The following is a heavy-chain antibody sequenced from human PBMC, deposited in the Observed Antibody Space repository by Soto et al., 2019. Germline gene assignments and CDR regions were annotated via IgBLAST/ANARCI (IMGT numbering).Heavy chain of an antibody. CDR1: GYTFTGYD. CDR3: ARGILTTVTGWFDP. J-gene: IGHJ5*02. V-gene: IGHV1-8*01. D-gene: IGHD4-17*01. CDR2: MNPNSGNT. Sequence: ASVKVSCKASGYTFTGYDINWVRQATVPGLEWMGWMNPNSGNTGYAQKCQGRVTMNRNTSISTAYMELSSLRSEDTAVYYCARGILTTVTGWFDPWGQGTLVTVSS.